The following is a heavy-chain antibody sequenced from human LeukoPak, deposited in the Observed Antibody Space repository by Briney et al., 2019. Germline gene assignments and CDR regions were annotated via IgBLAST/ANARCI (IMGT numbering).Heavy chain of an antibody. Sequence: ASVKVSCQASGYTFTGYYMHWVRQAPGQGLEWMGWINPNSGGTNYAQKFQGRVTMTRDTSISTAYMELSRLRSDDTAVYYCARAGRETYSNYDVSVGWFDPWGQGTLVTVSS. CDR1: GYTFTGYY. J-gene: IGHJ5*02. CDR3: ARAGRETYSNYDVSVGWFDP. D-gene: IGHD4-11*01. V-gene: IGHV1-2*02. CDR2: INPNSGGT.